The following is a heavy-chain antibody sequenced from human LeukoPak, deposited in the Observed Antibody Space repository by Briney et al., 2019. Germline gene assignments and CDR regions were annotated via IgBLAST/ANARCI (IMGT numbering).Heavy chain of an antibody. J-gene: IGHJ6*03. V-gene: IGHV1-8*01. D-gene: IGHD1-7*01. CDR1: GYTFTSYD. Sequence: GASVKVSCKASGYTFTSYDINWVRQATGQGLEWMGWMNPNSGNTGYAQKFQGRVTMTRDTSISTAYMELSRLRSDDTAVYYCARAVGITGTTARYYYYMDVWGKGTTVTVSS. CDR2: MNPNSGNT. CDR3: ARAVGITGTTARYYYYMDV.